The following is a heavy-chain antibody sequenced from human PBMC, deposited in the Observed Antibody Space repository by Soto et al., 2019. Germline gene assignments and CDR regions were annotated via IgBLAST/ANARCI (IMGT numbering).Heavy chain of an antibody. CDR1: GGSISSSNW. D-gene: IGHD5-12*01. CDR2: IYHSGST. V-gene: IGHV4-4*02. J-gene: IGHJ4*02. Sequence: SETLSLTCAVSGGSISSSNWWSWVRQPPGKGLEWIGEIYHSGSTNYNPSLKSRVTISVDKSKNQFSLKLSSVTAADTAVYYCASRARTVATIKGWLDDYWGQGTLVTVSS. CDR3: ASRARTVATIKGWLDDY.